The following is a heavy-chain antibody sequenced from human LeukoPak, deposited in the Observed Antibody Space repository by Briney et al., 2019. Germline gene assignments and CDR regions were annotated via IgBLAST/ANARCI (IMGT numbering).Heavy chain of an antibody. V-gene: IGHV4-39*07. CDR1: GGSISSSSYY. CDR2: IYYSGST. Sequence: SETLSLTCTVSGGSISSSSYYWGWNRQPPGKGLEWIGSIYYSGSTNYNPSLKSRVTISVDTSKNQFSLKLSSVTAADTAVYYCARLDMVRGAPFDYWGQGTLVTVSS. CDR3: ARLDMVRGAPFDY. J-gene: IGHJ4*02. D-gene: IGHD3-10*01.